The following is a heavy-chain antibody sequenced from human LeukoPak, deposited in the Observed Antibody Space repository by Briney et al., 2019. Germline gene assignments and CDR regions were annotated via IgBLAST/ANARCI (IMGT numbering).Heavy chain of an antibody. Sequence: ASVKVSCKASGYTFTGYYMHWVRQAPGQGLEWMGWINPNSGGTNYAQKFQGRVTMTRDTSISTAYMGLSRLRSDDTAVYSCARDPTITMIVATRWYFDLWGRGTLVTVSS. CDR1: GYTFTGYY. V-gene: IGHV1-2*02. D-gene: IGHD3-22*01. CDR2: INPNSGGT. CDR3: ARDPTITMIVATRWYFDL. J-gene: IGHJ2*01.